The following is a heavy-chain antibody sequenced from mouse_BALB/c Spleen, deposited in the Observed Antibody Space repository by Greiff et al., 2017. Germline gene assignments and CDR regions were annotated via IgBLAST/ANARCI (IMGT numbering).Heavy chain of an antibody. D-gene: IGHD1-2*01. CDR1: GYTFTSYW. CDR3: ARWTTATFAY. Sequence: QVQLQQSGAELAKPGASVKMSCKASGYTFTSYWMHWVKQRPGQGLEWIGYINPSTGYTEYNQKFKDKATLTADKSSSTAYMQLSSLTSEDSAVYYCARWTTATFAYWGQGTLVTVSA. J-gene: IGHJ3*01. CDR2: INPSTGYT. V-gene: IGHV1-7*01.